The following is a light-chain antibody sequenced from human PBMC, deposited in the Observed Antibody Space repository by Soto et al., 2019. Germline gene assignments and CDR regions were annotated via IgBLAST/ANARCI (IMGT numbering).Light chain of an antibody. CDR2: GIS. V-gene: IGKV3-20*01. J-gene: IGKJ1*01. Sequence: EIVLTQSPGTLSLSPGERATLSCRASQSVSSTYLAWYQQKPGQAPRLLIYGISRRATGIPDRFSGSGSGTDFTLTISRLEPEDFAVYDCQQYGMSRTFGQGTKVEIK. CDR3: QQYGMSRT. CDR1: QSVSSTY.